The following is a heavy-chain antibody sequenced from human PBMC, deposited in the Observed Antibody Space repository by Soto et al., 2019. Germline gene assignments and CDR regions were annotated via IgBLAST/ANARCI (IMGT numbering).Heavy chain of an antibody. CDR1: GGTFSSYA. CDR2: IIPIFGTA. D-gene: IGHD3-10*01. Sequence: SVKVSCKASGGTFSSYAISWVRQAPGQGLEWMGGIIPIFGTANYAQKFQGRVTITADESTSTAYMELSSLRSEGTAVYYCARDRGVVPRFDPWGQGTLVTVSS. V-gene: IGHV1-69*13. J-gene: IGHJ5*02. CDR3: ARDRGVVPRFDP.